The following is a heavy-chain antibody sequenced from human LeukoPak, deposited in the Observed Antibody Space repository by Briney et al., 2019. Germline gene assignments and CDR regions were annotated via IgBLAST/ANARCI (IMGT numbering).Heavy chain of an antibody. V-gene: IGHV3-74*01. J-gene: IGHJ6*02. CDR2: INNDGSTT. CDR3: VRDRFYGMDV. Sequence: GGSLRLSCAASGFTFSSSWMHWVRQAPGQGLVWVSRINNDGSTTNYVDSVKGRFTISRDNAKNTLYLQMNSLRAEDTAVFYYVRDRFYGMDVWGQGTTVTVSS. CDR1: GFTFSSSW.